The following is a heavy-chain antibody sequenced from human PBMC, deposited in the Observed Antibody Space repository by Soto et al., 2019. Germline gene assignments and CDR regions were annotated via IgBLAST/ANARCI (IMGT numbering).Heavy chain of an antibody. J-gene: IGHJ3*02. Sequence: EVQLVESGGGLVQPGRSLRLSCTASGFTFGDYAMSWFRQAPGKGLEWVGFIRSKAYGGTTEYAASVKGRFTISRDDSKSSPNLQMNSLNPEDAAFYYCTRDGLIRRDEYGDPSGGVQAFDIWGPGTMVTVSS. D-gene: IGHD4-17*01. CDR1: GFTFGDYA. CDR2: IRSKAYGGTT. CDR3: TRDGLIRRDEYGDPSGGVQAFDI. V-gene: IGHV3-49*03.